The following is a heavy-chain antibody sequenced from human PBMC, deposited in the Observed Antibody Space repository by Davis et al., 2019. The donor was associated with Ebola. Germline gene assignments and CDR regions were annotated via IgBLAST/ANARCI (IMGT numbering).Heavy chain of an antibody. CDR1: GFTFSSYG. V-gene: IGHV3-23*01. Sequence: GESLKISCAASGFTFSSYGMSWVRQAPGKGLEWVSIITSSGGNTYYADTVKGRFSISRDNSKNTLYLQMNSLRAEETAVYYCAKLAPGCSTTSCYYDYWGQGTLVSVSS. D-gene: IGHD2-2*01. CDR3: AKLAPGCSTTSCYYDY. J-gene: IGHJ4*02. CDR2: ITSSGGNT.